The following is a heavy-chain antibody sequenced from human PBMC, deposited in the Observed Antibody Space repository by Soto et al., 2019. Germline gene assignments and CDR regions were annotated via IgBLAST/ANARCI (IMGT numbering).Heavy chain of an antibody. J-gene: IGHJ4*02. V-gene: IGHV3-53*01. CDR2: IFIDGGT. CDR3: VRDPWDY. CDR1: GVSSVSKY. Sequence: PVGSLRLSCAVSGVSSVSKYMSWVRQAPGKGLEWVSVIFIDGGTYYADSVKGRFTISRDNSKNTLYLQMNSLRADDTAVYYCVRDPWDYWGQGTLVTVSS.